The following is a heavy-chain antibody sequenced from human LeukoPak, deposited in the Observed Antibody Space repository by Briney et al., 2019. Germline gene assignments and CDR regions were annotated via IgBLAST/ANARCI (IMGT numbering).Heavy chain of an antibody. Sequence: QPGGSLRLSCVASGFSISTFWMTWVRQAPGKGLEWVANMRRDGSRLYYVDSVKGRFTISRDNAKNSLYLQMSDLRAEDTSVYYCARDQNYCSSDRCYDAFDIWGQGTMVTVSS. CDR3: ARDQNYCSSDRCYDAFDI. V-gene: IGHV3-7*01. D-gene: IGHD2-2*01. CDR1: GFSISTFW. CDR2: MRRDGSRL. J-gene: IGHJ3*02.